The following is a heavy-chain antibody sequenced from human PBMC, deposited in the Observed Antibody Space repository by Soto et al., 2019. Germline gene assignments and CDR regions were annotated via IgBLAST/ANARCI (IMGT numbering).Heavy chain of an antibody. Sequence: GGSLRLSCAASGFTFSSYGMHWVRQAPGKGLEWVAVIWYDGSNKYYADSVKGRFTISRDNSKNTLYLQMNSLRAEDTAVYYCARGPYLPMVRGLDYWGQGTLVTVSS. CDR3: ARGPYLPMVRGLDY. CDR2: IWYDGSNK. J-gene: IGHJ4*02. D-gene: IGHD3-10*01. V-gene: IGHV3-33*01. CDR1: GFTFSSYG.